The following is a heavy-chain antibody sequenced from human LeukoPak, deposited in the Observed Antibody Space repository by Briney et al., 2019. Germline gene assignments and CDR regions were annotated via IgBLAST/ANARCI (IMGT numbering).Heavy chain of an antibody. V-gene: IGHV1-18*04. D-gene: IGHD2-15*01. CDR2: ISAHYGNT. CDR1: GYIFTRYG. Sequence: GSSVKVSCKASGYIFTRYGIIWVRQAPGQGLEGMGWISAHYGNTNYAQKFQDRVTMTTDTSTNTAYMEMRSLRPDDPAVYYCARDYFPAHCSGLSCSLLHYWGQGSLLTVSS. CDR3: ARDYFPAHCSGLSCSLLHY. J-gene: IGHJ4*02.